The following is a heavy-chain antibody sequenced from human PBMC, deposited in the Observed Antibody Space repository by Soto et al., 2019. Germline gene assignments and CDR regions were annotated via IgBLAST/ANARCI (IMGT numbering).Heavy chain of an antibody. CDR2: IYYSGST. V-gene: IGHV4-59*08. Sequence: PSETLSLTCTVSGGSISSYYWSWIRQPPGKGLEWIGYIYYSGSTNYNPSLKSRVTISVDTSKNQFSLKLSSVTAADTAVYYCARHGGKNRGGYFEYWGQGPLVTVPS. CDR3: ARHGGKNRGGYFEY. D-gene: IGHD2-15*01. CDR1: GGSISSYY. J-gene: IGHJ4*02.